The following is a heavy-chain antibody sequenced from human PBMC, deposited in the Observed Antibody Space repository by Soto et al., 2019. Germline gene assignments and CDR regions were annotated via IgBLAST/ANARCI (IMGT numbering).Heavy chain of an antibody. CDR3: ARHLAVAGPNWFDP. V-gene: IGHV4-39*01. CDR1: GGSISSSSYY. CDR2: IYYSGST. D-gene: IGHD6-19*01. Sequence: SETLSLTCTVSGGSISSSSYYWGWIRQPPGKGLEWIGSIYYSGSTYYNPSLKSRVTISVDTSKNQFSLKLSSVTTADTAVYYCARHLAVAGPNWFDPWGQGTLVTVSS. J-gene: IGHJ5*02.